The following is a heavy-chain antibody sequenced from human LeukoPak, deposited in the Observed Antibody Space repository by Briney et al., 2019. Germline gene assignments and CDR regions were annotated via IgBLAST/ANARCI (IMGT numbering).Heavy chain of an antibody. D-gene: IGHD3-22*01. J-gene: IGHJ3*02. CDR2: IYYSGST. V-gene: IGHV4-39*07. CDR3: ARDLDYYDSSGYYDAFDI. CDR1: GGSIRSSSYY. Sequence: SETLSLTCSVSGGSIRSSSYYWGWVRQPPGKGLEWIGTIYYSGSTYYNPSLKSRVTISVDTSTNQFSLKLSSVTAADTAVYYCARDLDYYDSSGYYDAFDIWGQGTMVTVSS.